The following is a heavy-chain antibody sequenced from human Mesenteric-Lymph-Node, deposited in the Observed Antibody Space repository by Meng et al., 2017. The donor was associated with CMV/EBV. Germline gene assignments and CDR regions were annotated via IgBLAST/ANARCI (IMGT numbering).Heavy chain of an antibody. Sequence: ASVKVSCKASGYTFTSYYMHWVRQAPGQGLEWMGIINPSGGSTSYAQKFQGRVTMTRDTSTSTVYMELSSLRSEDTAVYYCARVKIGMTGHDAFDIWGQGTMVTVSS. J-gene: IGHJ3*02. CDR1: GYTFTSYY. CDR2: INPSGGST. CDR3: ARVKIGMTGHDAFDI. V-gene: IGHV1-46*01. D-gene: IGHD3-10*01.